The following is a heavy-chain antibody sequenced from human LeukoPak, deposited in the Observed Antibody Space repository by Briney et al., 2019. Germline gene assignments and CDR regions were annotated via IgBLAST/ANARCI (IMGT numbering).Heavy chain of an antibody. Sequence: GRSLRLSCAASGSTFSSYSMNWVRQAPGKGLEWVSSISSSSSYIYYADSVKGRFTISRDNAKNSLYLQMNSLRAEDTAVYYCARDSIAAAGTLGYWGQGTLVTVSS. J-gene: IGHJ4*02. V-gene: IGHV3-21*01. CDR1: GSTFSSYS. D-gene: IGHD6-13*01. CDR2: ISSSSSYI. CDR3: ARDSIAAAGTLGY.